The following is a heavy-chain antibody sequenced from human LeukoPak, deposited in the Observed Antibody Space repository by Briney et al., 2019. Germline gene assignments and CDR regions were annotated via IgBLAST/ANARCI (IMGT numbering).Heavy chain of an antibody. J-gene: IGHJ5*02. CDR3: ARDGSEYQPHGGSVWFDP. V-gene: IGHV1-46*01. CDR1: GYTFTSYY. D-gene: IGHD2-2*01. CDR2: INPSGGST. Sequence: ASVKVSCKASGYTFTSYYMHWVRQAPAQGLEWMGIINPSGGSTSYAQKFQGRVTMTRDTSTSTVYMELSSLRSEDTAVYYCARDGSEYQPHGGSVWFDPWGQGTLVTVSS.